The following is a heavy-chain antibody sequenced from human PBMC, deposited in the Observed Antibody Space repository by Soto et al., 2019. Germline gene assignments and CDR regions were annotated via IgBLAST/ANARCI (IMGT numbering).Heavy chain of an antibody. V-gene: IGHV3-74*01. J-gene: IGHJ4*02. Sequence: AGGSLRLSCAASGFTFSSYWMHRVRQAPGKGLVWVSRINPDGSATNYADSVKGRFTISRDNAKNTLYLQMNSLRAEDTAVFYCGRGGSDSPMAPGYWGQGTLVTVSS. CDR2: INPDGSAT. CDR1: GFTFSSYW. CDR3: GRGGSDSPMAPGY. D-gene: IGHD5-18*01.